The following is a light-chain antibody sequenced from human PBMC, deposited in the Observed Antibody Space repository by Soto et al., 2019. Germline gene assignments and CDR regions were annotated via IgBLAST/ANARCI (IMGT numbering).Light chain of an antibody. CDR3: QQYNNWPQWT. CDR1: QSVSDR. CDR2: AAS. V-gene: IGKV3-15*01. Sequence: ERGRTQSPDTLSVSPGERATLSCSASQSVSDRVVWYQQKSGQAPRLLIYAASTRAAGVPARFSGSGSGTEFTLTISSLQSEDFAVYFCQQYNNWPQWTFGQGTKVDIK. J-gene: IGKJ1*01.